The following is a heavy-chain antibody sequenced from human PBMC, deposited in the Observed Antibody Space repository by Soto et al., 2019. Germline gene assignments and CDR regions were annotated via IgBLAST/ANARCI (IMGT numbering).Heavy chain of an antibody. CDR2: ISGGGETI. Sequence: QVQLGESGGGLVKPGGSLRLSCAASGFIFSDLYMTWIRQAPGKGLEWVSYISGGGETIHYADSVKGRFTVSRDNARRSLYLQMNSLRAEDTAVYYCASDPYYYASGYWGQGTLVTVSS. CDR3: ASDPYYYASGY. J-gene: IGHJ4*02. V-gene: IGHV3-11*01. D-gene: IGHD3-10*01. CDR1: GFIFSDLY.